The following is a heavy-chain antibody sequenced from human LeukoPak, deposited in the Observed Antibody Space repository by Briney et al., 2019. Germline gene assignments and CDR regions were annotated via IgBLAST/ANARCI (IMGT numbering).Heavy chain of an antibody. J-gene: IGHJ3*02. V-gene: IGHV4-39*01. D-gene: IGHD6-6*01. CDR3: ASLIEYNSSDAFDI. Sequence: PSETLSLTCTISGGSISSSRYYWGWIRQPPGNGLEWIGSIYYSGSTYYNPSLKSRVTISLDTSKNQFSLKLSSMSAADTAVYYCASLIEYNSSDAFDIWGQGTMVTVSS. CDR2: IYYSGST. CDR1: GGSISSSRYY.